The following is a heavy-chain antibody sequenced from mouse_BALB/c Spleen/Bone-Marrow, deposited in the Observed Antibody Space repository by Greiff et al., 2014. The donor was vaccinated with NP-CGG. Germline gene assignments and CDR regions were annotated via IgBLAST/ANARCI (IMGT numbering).Heavy chain of an antibody. V-gene: IGHV5-15*02. CDR3: AREGGAMDY. CDR2: ISNLAYSI. J-gene: IGHJ4*01. Sequence: EVQGVESGGGLVQPGGSRKLSCAASGFTFSDYGMAWVRQAPGKGPEWVAFISNLAYSIYYADTVTGRFTISRENAKNTLYLEMSSLRSEDTAMYYCAREGGAMDYWGQGTSATVSS. CDR1: GFTFSDYG.